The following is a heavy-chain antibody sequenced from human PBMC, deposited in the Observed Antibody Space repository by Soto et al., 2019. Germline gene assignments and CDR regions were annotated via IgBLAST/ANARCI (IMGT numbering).Heavy chain of an antibody. V-gene: IGHV1-69*12. CDR1: GGTFSNYA. Sequence: QVQLVQSGSEVKKPGSSVKVSCKASGGTFSNYAITWVRQAPGQGLEWMGGIIPIFGTTNYAQKFQGRVTITADEYTSTAYMELSSLRSEDTAVYYCARVGCSGGSCYTDWFDPWGQGTLVTVSS. J-gene: IGHJ5*02. CDR3: ARVGCSGGSCYTDWFDP. CDR2: IIPIFGTT. D-gene: IGHD2-15*01.